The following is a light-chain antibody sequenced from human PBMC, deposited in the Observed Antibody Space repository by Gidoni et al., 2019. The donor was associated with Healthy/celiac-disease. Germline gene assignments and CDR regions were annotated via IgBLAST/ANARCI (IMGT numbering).Light chain of an antibody. Sequence: EIVLTQSPATLSLSPGERATLSCRASQSVSRFLVWYQQKPGQAPRLLIDDASNRATGFPARFSGSGSGTDFTLTISSLEPEDFAVYYCQQRSNWPFTFGGGTKVEIK. CDR2: DAS. V-gene: IGKV3-11*01. CDR1: QSVSRF. CDR3: QQRSNWPFT. J-gene: IGKJ4*01.